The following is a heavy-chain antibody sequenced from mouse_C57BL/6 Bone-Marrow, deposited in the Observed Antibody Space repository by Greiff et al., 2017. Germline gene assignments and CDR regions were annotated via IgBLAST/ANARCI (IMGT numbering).Heavy chain of an antibody. CDR1: GFNIKDDY. J-gene: IGHJ1*03. CDR2: IDPENGDT. V-gene: IGHV14-4*01. Sequence: EVKLMESGAELVRPGASVKLSCTASGFNIKDDYMHWVKQRPEQGLEWIGWIDPENGDTEYASKFQGKATITADTSSNTAYLQLSSLTSEDTAVYYCTTPYYYGSSLYWYFDVWGTGTTVTVSS. CDR3: TTPYYYGSSLYWYFDV. D-gene: IGHD1-1*01.